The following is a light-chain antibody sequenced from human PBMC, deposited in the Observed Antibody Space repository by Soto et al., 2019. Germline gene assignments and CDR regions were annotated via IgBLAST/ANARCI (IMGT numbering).Light chain of an antibody. CDR3: QQYNNWPFS. V-gene: IGKV3-20*01. CDR2: GAS. Sequence: EIVLTQSPGTLSLSPGERATLSCRASQSISSSYLAWYQQKPGQVPRLLIYGASSRATGIPDRFSGSGSETDFTLTISGLQSEDSAVYFCQQYNNWPFSFGQGTRLEIK. J-gene: IGKJ5*01. CDR1: QSISSSY.